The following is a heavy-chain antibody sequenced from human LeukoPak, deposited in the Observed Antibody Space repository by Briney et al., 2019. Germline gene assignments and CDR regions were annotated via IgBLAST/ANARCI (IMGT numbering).Heavy chain of an antibody. D-gene: IGHD4-11*01. V-gene: IGHV1-69*05. J-gene: IGHJ3*02. CDR2: IIPIFGTA. CDR1: GGTFSNYA. Sequence: ASVKVSCKSSGGTFSNYAVTWVRQAPGQGLEWMGGIIPIFGTANYAQKFQGRVTITTDESTSTAYMDLSSLRSEDTAVYYCARAAALGNYFSNYAQFSDAFDIWGQGTMVTVSS. CDR3: ARAAALGNYFSNYAQFSDAFDI.